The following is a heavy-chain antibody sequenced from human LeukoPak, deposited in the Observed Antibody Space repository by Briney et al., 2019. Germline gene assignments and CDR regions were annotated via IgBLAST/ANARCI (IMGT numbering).Heavy chain of an antibody. D-gene: IGHD5-18*01. J-gene: IGHJ6*03. Sequence: PGGSLRLSCAASGFTFSSYEMNWVRQAPGKGLEWVSYISGSGNVIYYADSVKGRFTISRDNAKNSLYLQMNSLRAEDTAVYYCARDWDTDYSYDYYMDVWGKGTTVTFSS. CDR1: GFTFSSYE. CDR2: ISGSGNVI. V-gene: IGHV3-48*03. CDR3: ARDWDTDYSYDYYMDV.